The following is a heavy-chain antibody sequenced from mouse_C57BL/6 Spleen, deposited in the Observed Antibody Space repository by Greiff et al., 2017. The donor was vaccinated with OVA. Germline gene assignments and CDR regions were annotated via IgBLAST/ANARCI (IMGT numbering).Heavy chain of an antibody. V-gene: IGHV14-4*01. Sequence: EVQLQQSGAELVRPGASVKLSCTASGFNIKDDYMHWVKQRPEQGLEWIGWIDPENGDTEYASKFQGKATITADTSSNTAYLQLSSLTSEDTAVYYCTISSSYGYFDYWGQGTTLTVSS. D-gene: IGHD1-1*01. CDR3: TISSSYGYFDY. CDR1: GFNIKDDY. J-gene: IGHJ2*01. CDR2: IDPENGDT.